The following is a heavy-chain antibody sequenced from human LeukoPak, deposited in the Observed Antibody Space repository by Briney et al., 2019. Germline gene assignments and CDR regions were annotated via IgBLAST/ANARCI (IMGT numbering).Heavy chain of an antibody. V-gene: IGHV6-1*01. J-gene: IGHJ6*02. D-gene: IGHD3-10*01. CDR1: GDSVSSNSAA. CDR2: TYYRSKWYN. CDR3: ARELVTMVRGVSKNYYYYYGMDV. Sequence: SQTLSLTCAISGDSVSSNSAAWNWIRQSPSRGPEWLGRTYYRSKWYNDYAVSVKSRITINPDTSKNQFSLQLNSVTPEDTAVYYCARELVTMVRGVSKNYYYYYGMDVWGQGTTVTVSS.